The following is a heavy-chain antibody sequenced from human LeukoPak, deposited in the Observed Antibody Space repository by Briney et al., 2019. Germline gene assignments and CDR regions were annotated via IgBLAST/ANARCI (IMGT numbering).Heavy chain of an antibody. V-gene: IGHV1-2*02. CDR1: GYTFTGYY. J-gene: IGHJ4*02. CDR2: INPNSGGT. CDR3: ARARQQLVPFDY. D-gene: IGHD6-13*01. Sequence: ASVKVSCKASGYTFTGYYMHWVRQAPGQGLEWTGWINPNSGGTNYAQKFQGRVTMTRDTSISTAYMELSRLRSDDTAVYYCARARQQLVPFDYWGQGTLVTVSS.